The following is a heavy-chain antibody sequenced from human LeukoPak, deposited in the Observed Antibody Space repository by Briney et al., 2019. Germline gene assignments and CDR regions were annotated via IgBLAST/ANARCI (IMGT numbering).Heavy chain of an antibody. J-gene: IGHJ4*02. CDR2: IYTSGST. CDR1: GGSISSYY. V-gene: IGHV4-4*07. CDR3: ARANTRGSGSSFEY. D-gene: IGHD3-10*01. Sequence: SETLSLTCTVSGGSISSYYWSWIRQPAGQGREWIGRIYTSGSTNYNPSLKSRVTMSVDTSKNQFSLKLSSVTAADTAVYYCARANTRGSGSSFEYWGQGALVTVSS.